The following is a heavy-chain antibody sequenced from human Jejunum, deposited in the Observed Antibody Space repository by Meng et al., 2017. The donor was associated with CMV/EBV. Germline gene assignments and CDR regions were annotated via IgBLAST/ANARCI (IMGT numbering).Heavy chain of an antibody. V-gene: IGHV2-5*02. CDR3: ARSGGSTLFLEKNWFDP. CDR1: GFSLTTSGFG. J-gene: IGHJ5*02. Sequence: QITLKESGPTLVQSTQTLTLTCTISGFSLTTSGFGVGWIRQPPGKALEWLALVYWDNDKRYNPSLRGRLSITRDTSRNAVVLTMTNMDSVDTATYYCARSGGSTLFLEKNWFDPWGPGTLVTVSS. CDR2: VYWDNDK. D-gene: IGHD3-16*01.